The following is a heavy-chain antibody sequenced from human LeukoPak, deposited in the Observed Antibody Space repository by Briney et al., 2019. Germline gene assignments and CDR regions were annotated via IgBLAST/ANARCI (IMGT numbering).Heavy chain of an antibody. CDR3: ARDHTIFGVGHSDY. Sequence: SETLSLTCTVSGGSTSVYYWSWIRQPPGKGLEWIGHIYYSGSTNYNPSLKSRVTISVDTSKNQFSLKLSSVTAADTAVYYCARDHTIFGVGHSDYWGQGTLVTVSS. CDR2: IYYSGST. V-gene: IGHV4-59*12. CDR1: GGSTSVYY. D-gene: IGHD3-3*01. J-gene: IGHJ4*02.